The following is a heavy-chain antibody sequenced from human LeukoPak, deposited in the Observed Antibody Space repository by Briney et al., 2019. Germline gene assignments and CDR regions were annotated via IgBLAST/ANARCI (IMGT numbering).Heavy chain of an antibody. V-gene: IGHV4-38-2*02. CDR3: AREIKENGDYYYYYMDV. CDR2: IYHSGST. J-gene: IGHJ6*03. D-gene: IGHD2/OR15-2a*01. CDR1: GYSISSGYY. Sequence: SETLSLTCTVSGYSISSGYYWGWIRQPPGKGLEWIGSIYHSGSTYYNPSLKSRVTISVDTSKNQFSLKLSSVTAADTAVYYCAREIKENGDYYYYYMDVWGKGTTVTVSS.